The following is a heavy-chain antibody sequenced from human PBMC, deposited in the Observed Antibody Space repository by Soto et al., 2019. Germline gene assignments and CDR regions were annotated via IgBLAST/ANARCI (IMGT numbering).Heavy chain of an antibody. J-gene: IGHJ4*02. D-gene: IGHD3-10*01. CDR3: AREVQVHTPAFVY. CDR1: GGTFNTYA. V-gene: IGHV1-69*19. CDR2: ISPMFGAA. Sequence: QVQVVQSGAEMKKPGSSVKVSCQSSGGTFNTYAMNWVRQAPGQGPEWMGDISPMFGAANYAPKFQGRVTITADEATRTSYMQLSSLTSEDTALYFCAREVQVHTPAFVYWGQGTLVTVSS.